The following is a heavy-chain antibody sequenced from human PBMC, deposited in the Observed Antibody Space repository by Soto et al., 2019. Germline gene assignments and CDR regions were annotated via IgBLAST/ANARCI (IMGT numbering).Heavy chain of an antibody. J-gene: IGHJ3*02. CDR1: GFPFSNAW. Sequence: GGSLSLSCAASGFPFSNAWMNWVRQAPGKGLEWVGRIKSKTDGGTTDYAAPVKGRFTISRDDSKNTLYLQMNSLKTEDTAVYYCTTVYSEWFGELGPFDIWGQGTMVTVSS. V-gene: IGHV3-15*07. D-gene: IGHD3-10*01. CDR2: IKSKTDGGTT. CDR3: TTVYSEWFGELGPFDI.